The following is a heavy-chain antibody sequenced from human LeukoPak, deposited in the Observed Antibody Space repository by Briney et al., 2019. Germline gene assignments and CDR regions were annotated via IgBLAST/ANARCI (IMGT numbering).Heavy chain of an antibody. D-gene: IGHD6-13*01. CDR1: GFTLSYYN. V-gene: IGHV3-48*04. CDR3: ARTGIAAADHAFDI. CDR2: ISSSSSTI. Sequence: GGSLRLSCAASGFTLSYYNMNWVRQAPGKGLEWVSYISSSSSTIYYADSVKGRFTISRDNAKNSLYLQMNSLRAEDTAQYYCARTGIAAADHAFDIWGQGTMVTVSS. J-gene: IGHJ3*02.